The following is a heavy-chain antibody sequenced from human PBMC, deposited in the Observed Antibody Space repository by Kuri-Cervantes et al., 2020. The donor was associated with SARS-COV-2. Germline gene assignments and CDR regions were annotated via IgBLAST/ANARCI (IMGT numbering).Heavy chain of an antibody. Sequence: SQTLSLTCAVSGGSISSGGYSWSWIRQPPGKGLEWIGYIYHSGSTYYNPSLKSRVTISVDRSKNQFSLKLSSVTAADTAVYHCARVLGSSAGYWFDPWGQGTLVTVSS. CDR1: GGSISSGGYS. CDR2: IYHSGST. V-gene: IGHV4-30-2*01. D-gene: IGHD6-6*01. J-gene: IGHJ5*02. CDR3: ARVLGSSAGYWFDP.